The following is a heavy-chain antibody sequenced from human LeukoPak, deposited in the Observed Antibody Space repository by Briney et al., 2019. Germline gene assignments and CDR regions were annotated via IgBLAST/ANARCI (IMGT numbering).Heavy chain of an antibody. CDR2: IYYSGST. V-gene: IGHV4-39*01. J-gene: IGHJ5*02. CDR3: ARIVGPHTKYSSSWYRGNWFDP. Sequence: PSETLSLTCTVSGGSISSSSYYWGWIRQPPGKGLEWIGSIYYSGSTYYNPSLKSRVTISVDTSKNQFSLKLSSVTAADTAVYYCARIVGPHTKYSSSWYRGNWFDPWGQGTLVTVSS. CDR1: GGSISSSSYY. D-gene: IGHD6-13*01.